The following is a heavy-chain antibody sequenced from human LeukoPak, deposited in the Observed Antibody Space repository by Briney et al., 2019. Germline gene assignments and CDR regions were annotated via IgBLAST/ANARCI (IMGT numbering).Heavy chain of an antibody. CDR2: ISSSGSTI. CDR1: GFTFSSYE. V-gene: IGHV3-48*03. J-gene: IGHJ4*02. CDR3: AKDSGSYPLLFDY. Sequence: GGSLRLSCAASGFTFSSYEMNWVRQAPGKGLEWVSYISSSGSTIYYADSVKGRFTISRVNDKNSLYLQMNSLRAEDTAVYYCAKDSGSYPLLFDYWGQGTLVTVSS. D-gene: IGHD1-26*01.